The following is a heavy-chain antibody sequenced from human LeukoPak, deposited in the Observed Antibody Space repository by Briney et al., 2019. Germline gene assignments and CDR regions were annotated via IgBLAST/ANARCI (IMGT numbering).Heavy chain of an antibody. CDR3: ASRYDY. V-gene: IGHV3-74*01. CDR1: GFTFSKFW. J-gene: IGHJ4*02. D-gene: IGHD3-9*01. Sequence: HTGGSLRLSCAASGFTFSKFWMHWVRHVPGKGLAWVSRIKSDGSETSYADSVKGRFTISRDNSKNTLYLQMNSLRAEDTAVYYCASRYDYWGQGTLVTVSS. CDR2: IKSDGSET.